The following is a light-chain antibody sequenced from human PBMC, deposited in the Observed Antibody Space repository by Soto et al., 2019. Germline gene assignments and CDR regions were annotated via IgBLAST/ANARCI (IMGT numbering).Light chain of an antibody. J-gene: IGLJ1*01. CDR3: LAWDDSLNGNL. Sequence: QSVLTQPASASETPGQRVTISCSGSSSNIESNTVYWYQQLPGMAPRLLIHTNDRRPSGVPDRFSGSKSGTSASLAISGLQSEDEADYSCLAWDDSLNGNLFGTGTKVTVL. CDR2: TND. CDR1: SSNIESNT. V-gene: IGLV1-44*01.